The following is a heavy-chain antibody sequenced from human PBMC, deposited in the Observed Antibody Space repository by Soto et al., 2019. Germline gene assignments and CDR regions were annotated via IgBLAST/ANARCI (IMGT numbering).Heavy chain of an antibody. V-gene: IGHV4-31*03. Sequence: SETLSLTCTVSGGSISSGGYYWSWIRQHPGKGLEWIGYIYYSGSTYYNPSLKSRVTISVDTSKNQFSLKLSSVTAADTAVYYCARDSWSWGVYDSHEPHVAFDIWGQGTMVTVSS. CDR1: GGSISSGGYY. CDR3: ARDSWSWGVYDSHEPHVAFDI. D-gene: IGHD3-9*01. CDR2: IYYSGST. J-gene: IGHJ3*02.